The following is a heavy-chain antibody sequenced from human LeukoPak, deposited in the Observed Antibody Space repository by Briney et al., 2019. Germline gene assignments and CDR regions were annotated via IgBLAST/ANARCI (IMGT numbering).Heavy chain of an antibody. V-gene: IGHV3-21*01. D-gene: IGHD4-17*01. J-gene: IGHJ6*02. CDR2: LSSSSTYI. CDR1: GFTFGSYS. Sequence: GGSLRLSCAASGFTFGSYSVNWVRQPPGKGLEWVSSLSSSSTYIYYADSVKGRFTISRDNAKNSVYLQMNSLRAEDTAVYYCARASDSGDYFSGMDVWGQGTTVTVSS. CDR3: ARASDSGDYFSGMDV.